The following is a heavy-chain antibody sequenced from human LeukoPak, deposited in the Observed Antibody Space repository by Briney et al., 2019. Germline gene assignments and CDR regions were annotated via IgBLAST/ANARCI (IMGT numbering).Heavy chain of an antibody. CDR3: AREHEGAAYYYYGMDV. V-gene: IGHV3-21*01. D-gene: IGHD6-13*01. CDR2: ISSSSSYI. CDR1: GLTFSSYS. Sequence: GGSLRLSCAASGLTFSSYSMNWVRQAPGKGLEWVSSISSSSSYIYYADSVKGRLTISRDNAKNSLYLQMNSLRAEDTAVYYCAREHEGAAYYYYGMDVWGQGTTVTVSS. J-gene: IGHJ6*02.